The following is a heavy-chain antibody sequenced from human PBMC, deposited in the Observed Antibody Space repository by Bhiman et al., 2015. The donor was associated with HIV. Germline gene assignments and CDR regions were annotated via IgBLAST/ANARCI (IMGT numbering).Heavy chain of an antibody. J-gene: IGHJ4*02. V-gene: IGHV3-21*04. CDR3: GKDRYDSSGYSLEK. CDR1: GFSFSSYT. D-gene: IGHD3-22*01. CDR2: ISSSSSYI. Sequence: EVQLVESGGGLVKPGGSLRLSCTASGFSFSSYTMNWVRQAPGKGLEWVSSISSSSSYIYYADSVKGRFTISRDNAKNSLYLQMNSLRAEDTALYYCGKDRYDSSGYSLEKWGQGTLVTVSS.